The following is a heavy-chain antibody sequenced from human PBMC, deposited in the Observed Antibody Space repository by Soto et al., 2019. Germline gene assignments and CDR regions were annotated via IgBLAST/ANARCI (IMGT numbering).Heavy chain of an antibody. D-gene: IGHD3-10*01. CDR3: EKGSCVHHGSEGGNWLDP. Sequence: EVQLLESGGGLVQPGGSLRLSCAVSGVTFSNFAMNWVRQAPGKGLEWVSGISHSGTSTYYADSVKGRFTISRDNSKNTLYLQLNSLRPEDTAVYYCEKGSCVHHGSEGGNWLDPWGQGTLVTVSS. V-gene: IGHV3-23*01. J-gene: IGHJ5*02. CDR1: GVTFSNFA. CDR2: ISHSGTST.